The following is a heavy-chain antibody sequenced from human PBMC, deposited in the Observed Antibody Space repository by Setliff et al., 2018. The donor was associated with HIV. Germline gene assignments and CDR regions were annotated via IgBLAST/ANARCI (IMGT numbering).Heavy chain of an antibody. CDR1: GYSISSGYY. V-gene: IGHV4-38-2*01. CDR2: IYHSGST. Sequence: SETLSLTCAVSGYSISSGYYWGWIRQPPGKGLEWIGSIYHSGSTYYNPSLKSRVTISLDTSKSQFSLKLSSVTAADTAVYYCAKGVAGLQYYYYYMDVWGKGTTVTVSS. D-gene: IGHD6-19*01. J-gene: IGHJ6*03. CDR3: AKGVAGLQYYYYYMDV.